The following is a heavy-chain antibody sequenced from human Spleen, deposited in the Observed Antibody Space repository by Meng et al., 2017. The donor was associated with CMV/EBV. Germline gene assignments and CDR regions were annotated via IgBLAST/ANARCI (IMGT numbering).Heavy chain of an antibody. CDR3: AVESDCSGGRCYGDY. V-gene: IGHV3-74*01. CDR2: INSDGSST. CDR1: GFTFSSCW. J-gene: IGHJ4*02. D-gene: IGHD2-15*01. Sequence: GESLKISCAASGFTFSSCWMHWVRQAPGKGLVWVSRINSDGSSTSYADSVKGRFTISRDNAKNTLYLQMNGLRAEDTAVYYCAVESDCSGGRCYGDYWGQGTLVTVSS.